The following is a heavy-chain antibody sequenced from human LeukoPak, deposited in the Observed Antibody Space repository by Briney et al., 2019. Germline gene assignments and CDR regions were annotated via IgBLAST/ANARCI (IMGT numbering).Heavy chain of an antibody. CDR2: IYYSGST. CDR1: GGSITSYY. Sequence: SETLSLTCTVSGGSITSYYWGWIRQPPGKGLEWIGYIYYSGSTNYNPSLKSRVSISVDTSNNQFSLRLNSVTAADTAAYYCARGPNRYSSGWYYFDYWGQGTQVTVSS. CDR3: ARGPNRYSSGWYYFDY. D-gene: IGHD6-19*01. V-gene: IGHV4-59*01. J-gene: IGHJ4*02.